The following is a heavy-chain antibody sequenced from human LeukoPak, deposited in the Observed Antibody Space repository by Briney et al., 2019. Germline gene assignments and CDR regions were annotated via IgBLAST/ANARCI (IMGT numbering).Heavy chain of an antibody. CDR2: IKQDESEK. J-gene: IGHJ4*02. V-gene: IGHV3-7*01. CDR1: GFTFSNYW. CDR3: ATPVGGVWSFDY. D-gene: IGHD2-15*01. Sequence: GGSLRLSCAASGFTFSNYWMSWVRQAPGKGLEGVANIKQDESEKYYVDSVKGRFTVSRDNSKNSVYLQMNSLRAEDTAMYYCATPVGGVWSFDYWGQGTLVTVSS.